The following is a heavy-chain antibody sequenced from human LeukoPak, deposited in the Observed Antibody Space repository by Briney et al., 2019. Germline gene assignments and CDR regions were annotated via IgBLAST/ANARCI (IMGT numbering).Heavy chain of an antibody. CDR3: ANGPTKDGYHYYFDY. J-gene: IGHJ4*02. D-gene: IGHD5-24*01. CDR2: IPYDGSNK. Sequence: GGSLRLSCAVSGFTFSTFGMHSVRQVPGQGLEWVTFIPYDGSNKYYADSVKGRFTISRDDSKNTLSLHMNSLRAEDTAIYYCANGPTKDGYHYYFDYWGQGTLVTVSS. V-gene: IGHV3-30*02. CDR1: GFTFSTFG.